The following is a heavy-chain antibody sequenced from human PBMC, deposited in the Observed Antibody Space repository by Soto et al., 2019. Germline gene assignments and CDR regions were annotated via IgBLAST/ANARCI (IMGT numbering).Heavy chain of an antibody. V-gene: IGHV3-21*01. CDR3: ARVQWPTYYYGMDV. D-gene: IGHD6-19*01. Sequence: GRSLRLSCAASGFTFSSYSMNWVRQAPGKGLEWVSSISSSSSYIYYADSVKGRFTISRDNAKNSLYLQMNSLRAEDTAVYYCARVQWPTYYYGMDVWGQGTTVTVSS. CDR1: GFTFSSYS. J-gene: IGHJ6*02. CDR2: ISSSSSYI.